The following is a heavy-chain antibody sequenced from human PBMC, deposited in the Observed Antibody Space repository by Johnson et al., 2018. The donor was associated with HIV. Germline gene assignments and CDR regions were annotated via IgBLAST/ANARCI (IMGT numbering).Heavy chain of an antibody. Sequence: VQLVESGGGLVQPGGSLRLSCAASGFTVSSNEMSWVRQAPGKGLEWVSSISGGSTYYADSRKGRFTISRDISKNMLYLQMHSLRGDDTGHNVRGLLGLCWAMWG. CDR3: GLLGLCWAM. V-gene: IGHV3-38-3*01. CDR2: ISGGST. J-gene: IGHJ1*01. CDR1: GFTVSSNE. D-gene: IGHD3-10*02.